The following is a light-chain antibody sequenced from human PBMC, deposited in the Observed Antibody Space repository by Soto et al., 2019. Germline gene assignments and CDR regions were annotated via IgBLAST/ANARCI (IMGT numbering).Light chain of an antibody. J-gene: IGKJ1*01. CDR1: QSIGKH. Sequence: DIQMTQSPSFLSASVGDRVTITCRASQSIGKHLNWYQQKPGKAPKLLIYDASSLESGVPSRFSGSGSGTEFTLTISSLQSDDFATYYCQQYNSYSGTFGQGTKVDIK. V-gene: IGKV1-5*01. CDR2: DAS. CDR3: QQYNSYSGT.